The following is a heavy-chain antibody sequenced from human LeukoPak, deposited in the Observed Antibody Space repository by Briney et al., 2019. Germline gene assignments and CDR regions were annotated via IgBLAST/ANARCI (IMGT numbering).Heavy chain of an antibody. CDR2: ISSSGSTI. CDR1: GFTFSSYE. D-gene: IGHD3-10*01. J-gene: IGHJ4*02. CDR3: AKLAKYFYGSETYYFFEQ. V-gene: IGHV3-48*03. Sequence: PGGSLRLSCAASGFTFSSYEMNWVRQAPGKGLEWVSYISSSGSTIYYADSVKGRFTISRDNAKNSLFLQMNSLRVEDTAVYYCAKLAKYFYGSETYYFFEQWGQGTPVTASS.